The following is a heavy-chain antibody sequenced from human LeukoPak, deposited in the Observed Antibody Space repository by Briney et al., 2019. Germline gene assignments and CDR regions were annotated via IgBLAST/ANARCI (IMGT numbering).Heavy chain of an antibody. CDR3: AKGGSYYGSGSP. CDR2: IRYDGSNR. D-gene: IGHD3-10*01. Sequence: PGGSLRLSCAASGFTFSSYGMHWVRQAPGKGLEWVAFIRYDGSNRYYADSVKGRFTISRDNSKNTLYLQMNSLRAEDTAVYYCAKGGSYYGSGSPWGQGTLVTVSS. CDR1: GFTFSSYG. V-gene: IGHV3-30*02. J-gene: IGHJ4*02.